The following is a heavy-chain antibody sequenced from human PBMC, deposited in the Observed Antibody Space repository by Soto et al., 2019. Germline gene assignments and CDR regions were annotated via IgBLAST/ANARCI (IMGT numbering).Heavy chain of an antibody. Sequence: QVQLQESGPGLVKPSETLSLTCTVSGGSTHSYYWAWIRQPPGKGLEWMGYVYYNGDTNYNPSLKSRVTISVDASKNQFSLKLTSVTPADTAVYYCARGHGHGGSSFDFWGQGTLVTLSS. CDR2: VYYNGDT. CDR3: ARGHGHGGSSFDF. J-gene: IGHJ4*02. CDR1: GGSTHSYY. V-gene: IGHV4-59*01. D-gene: IGHD2-15*01.